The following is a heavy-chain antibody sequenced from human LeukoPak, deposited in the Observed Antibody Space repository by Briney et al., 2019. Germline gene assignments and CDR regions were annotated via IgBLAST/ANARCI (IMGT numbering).Heavy chain of an antibody. J-gene: IGHJ2*01. D-gene: IGHD1-26*01. V-gene: IGHV4-39*01. Sequence: SETLSLTCTVSGGSISSSSYYWGWIRQPPGKGLAWIGSTYYSGSTYYNPSLKSRVTISVDTSKNQFSLKLSSVTAADTAVYYCARLTISRSYPWYFDLWGRGTLVTVSS. CDR2: TYYSGST. CDR3: ARLTISRSYPWYFDL. CDR1: GGSISSSSYY.